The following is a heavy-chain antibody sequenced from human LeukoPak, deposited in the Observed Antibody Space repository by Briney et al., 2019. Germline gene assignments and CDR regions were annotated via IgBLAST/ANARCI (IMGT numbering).Heavy chain of an antibody. Sequence: GGSLRLSCAASGFTFSSYAMHWVRQAPGKGLEWVAVISYDGSNKYYADSVKGRFTISRDNAKKSLYLQMNSLRAEDTAVYYCARDVTQRWLQFGLFDYWGQGTLVTVSS. CDR3: ARDVTQRWLQFGLFDY. D-gene: IGHD5-24*01. CDR1: GFTFSSYA. CDR2: ISYDGSNK. J-gene: IGHJ4*02. V-gene: IGHV3-30-3*01.